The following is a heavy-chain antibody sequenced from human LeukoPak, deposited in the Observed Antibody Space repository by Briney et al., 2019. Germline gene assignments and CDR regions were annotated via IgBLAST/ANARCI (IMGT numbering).Heavy chain of an antibody. J-gene: IGHJ3*02. CDR1: GGFISSYY. CDR2: TYYSGST. CDR3: ARDSSSWYNFDI. D-gene: IGHD6-13*01. Sequence: SETLSLTCTVSGGFISSYYWSWIRQPPGKGLEWIGYTYYSGSTNYNPSLKSRVTISVDTSKNQFSLKLSSVTAADTAVYYCARDSSSWYNFDIWGQGTMVTVSS. V-gene: IGHV4-59*01.